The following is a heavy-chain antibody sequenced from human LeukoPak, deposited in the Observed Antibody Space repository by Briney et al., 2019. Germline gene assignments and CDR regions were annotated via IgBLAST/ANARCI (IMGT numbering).Heavy chain of an antibody. CDR1: GFTFSIYR. CDR2: IRGDGTGI. CDR3: ARDQGHYYYYMDV. J-gene: IGHJ6*03. V-gene: IGHV3-48*02. Sequence: GGSLRLSCTASGFTFSIYRMNWVRQAPGKGLEWVSCIRGDGTGINYADSVKGRFTICRDNAENSVYLQMNSLRDEDTAVYYCARDQGHYYYYMDVWGKGTTVTVSS.